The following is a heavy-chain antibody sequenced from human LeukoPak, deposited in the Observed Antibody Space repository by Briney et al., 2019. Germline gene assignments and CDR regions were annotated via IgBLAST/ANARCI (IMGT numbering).Heavy chain of an antibody. V-gene: IGHV3-23*01. Sequence: GGYLRLSCAASGFTFSSYAMSWVRQAPGKGLEWVSAISGSGGSTYYADSVKGRFTISRDNSKNALYLQMNSLRAEDTAVYYCAEDSRIEGFDYWGQGTLVTVSS. CDR1: GFTFSSYA. CDR3: AEDSRIEGFDY. J-gene: IGHJ4*02. CDR2: ISGSGGST. D-gene: IGHD3-22*01.